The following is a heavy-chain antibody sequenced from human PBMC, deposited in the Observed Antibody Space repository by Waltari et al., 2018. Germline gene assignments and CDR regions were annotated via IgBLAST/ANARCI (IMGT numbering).Heavy chain of an antibody. V-gene: IGHV4-59*11. CDR3: ARDLDYGDENWFDP. CDR1: GGSISSHY. J-gene: IGHJ5*02. Sequence: QVQLQESGPGLVKPSETLSLTCTVSGGSISSHYWSWIRQPPGKGLEWIGYIYYSGSTTYNPSLKSRVTISVDTSKNQFSLKLSSVTAADTAVYYCARDLDYGDENWFDPWGQGTLVTVSS. CDR2: IYYSGST. D-gene: IGHD4-17*01.